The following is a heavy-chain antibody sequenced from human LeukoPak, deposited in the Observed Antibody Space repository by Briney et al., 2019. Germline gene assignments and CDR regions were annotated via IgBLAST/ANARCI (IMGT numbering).Heavy chain of an antibody. J-gene: IGHJ4*02. CDR1: GFTFSSYS. V-gene: IGHV3-21*01. CDR3: ARDQSRGDY. CDR2: ISSTSNYI. D-gene: IGHD3-16*01. Sequence: AGGSLRLSCAASGFTFSSYSMNWVRQAPGTGLKWVSSISSTSNYIFYADSVKGRFTISRDNAKNSLYLQMNSLRAEDTAVYYCARDQSRGDYWGQGTLVTVSS.